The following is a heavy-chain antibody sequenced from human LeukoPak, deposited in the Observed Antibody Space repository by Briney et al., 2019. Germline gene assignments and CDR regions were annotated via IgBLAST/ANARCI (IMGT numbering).Heavy chain of an antibody. CDR1: GGSISSSSYY. V-gene: IGHV4-39*07. Sequence: SETLSLTCTVSGGSISSSSYYWGWIRQPPGKGLEWIGSIYYSGSTYYNPSLRSRVTMSLDTSKNQFSLKLYSVTAADTAVYCARGGSTLHSAGGHDIEFYYYYYMDVWGKGTTVTISS. CDR3: ARGGSTLHSAGGHDIEFYYYYYMDV. D-gene: IGHD3-9*01. J-gene: IGHJ6*03. CDR2: IYYSGST.